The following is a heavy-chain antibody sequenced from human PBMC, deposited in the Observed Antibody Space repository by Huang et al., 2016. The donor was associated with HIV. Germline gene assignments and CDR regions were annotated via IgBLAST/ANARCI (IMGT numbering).Heavy chain of an antibody. CDR3: ARGRGDARGFLGLDF. D-gene: IGHD3-16*01. CDR2: INQRGRT. CDR1: GGSFSGPN. V-gene: IGHV4-34*01. J-gene: IGHJ4*02. Sequence: QVQLHQWGAGLLKPSETLSLTCAVYGGSFSGPNWTWIRQTPGKGLEWIGEINQRGRTNYGPSLKRRVTISLDTSKNQFSRRLRSVTAADTAVYYCARGRGDARGFLGLDFWGQGTLVTVSS.